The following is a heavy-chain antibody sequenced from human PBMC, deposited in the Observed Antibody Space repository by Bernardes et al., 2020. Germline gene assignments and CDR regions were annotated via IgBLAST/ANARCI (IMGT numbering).Heavy chain of an antibody. J-gene: IGHJ3*02. Sequence: GGSLRLSCAASGFTFTTYRMHWVRQAPGKGLEWVSSISTSDTYTYYGDSVRGRFTISRDSAKNSLYLHMNSLRAEDTAVYYCARGIAVASQDAFDIWGQGTMVTVSS. CDR2: ISTSDTYT. CDR3: ARGIAVASQDAFDI. V-gene: IGHV3-21*01. D-gene: IGHD6-19*01. CDR1: GFTFTTYR.